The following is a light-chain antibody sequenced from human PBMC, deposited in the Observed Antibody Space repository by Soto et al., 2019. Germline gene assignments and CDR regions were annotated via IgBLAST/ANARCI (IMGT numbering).Light chain of an antibody. CDR3: AAWDDSLTGDV. Sequence: QSVLTQPPSAPGTPGQRVTISCFGSSSNIGSNYVYWYQQLPGTAPKLLIYSNNQRPSGVPDRFSGSKSGTSASLAISGLRSEDEADYYCAAWDDSLTGDVFGTGTKLTVL. CDR1: SSNIGSNY. V-gene: IGLV1-47*02. J-gene: IGLJ1*01. CDR2: SNN.